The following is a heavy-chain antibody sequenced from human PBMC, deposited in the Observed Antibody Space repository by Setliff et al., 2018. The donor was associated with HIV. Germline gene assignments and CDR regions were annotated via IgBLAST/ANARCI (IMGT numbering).Heavy chain of an antibody. Sequence: PGGSLRLSCAASGFTFSNAWMIWVRQAPEKGLEWVGRVKSKADGGTIDYAAPVKGRFTISRDDSKNTLYLQMNSLTTDDTAVYFCVTGSQLPMDYWGQGTLVTVSS. D-gene: IGHD1-26*01. J-gene: IGHJ4*02. V-gene: IGHV3-15*01. CDR3: VTGSQLPMDY. CDR2: VKSKADGGTI. CDR1: GFTFSNAW.